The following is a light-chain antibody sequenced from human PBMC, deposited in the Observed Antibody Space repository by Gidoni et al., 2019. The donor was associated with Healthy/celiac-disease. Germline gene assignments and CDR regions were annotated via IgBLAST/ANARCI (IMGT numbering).Light chain of an antibody. V-gene: IGKV1-39*01. CDR3: QQSYSTPLFT. J-gene: IGKJ3*01. CDR1: QSISSY. CDR2: AAS. Sequence: DIQMTQSPSSLSASVGDRVTLTCRASQSISSYLNCYQQKPGKAPKLLIYAASSLQSGVPSRFSGSGSGTDFTLTISSLQPEDFATYYCQQSYSTPLFTFXPXTKVXIK.